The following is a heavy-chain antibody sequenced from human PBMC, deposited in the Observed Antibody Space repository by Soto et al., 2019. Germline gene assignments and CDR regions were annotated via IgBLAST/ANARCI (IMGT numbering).Heavy chain of an antibody. CDR2: MNPNSGNT. V-gene: IGHV1-8*01. CDR1: GYTFTSYD. D-gene: IGHD6-19*01. Sequence: QVQLVQSGAEVKKPGASVKVSCKASGYTFTSYDINWVRQATGQGLEWVGWMNPNSGNTGYAQKCQGRVXXTXNXXISTAYMELSSLRSEDTAVYYCARGRYSSGWVVGYWGQGTLVTVSS. J-gene: IGHJ4*02. CDR3: ARGRYSSGWVVGY.